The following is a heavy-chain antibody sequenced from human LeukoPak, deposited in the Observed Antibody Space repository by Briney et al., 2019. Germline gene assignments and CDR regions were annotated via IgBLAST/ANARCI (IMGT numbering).Heavy chain of an antibody. Sequence: KPSETLSLTCAVSGYSISSGYYWGWIRQPPGKGLEWIGSIYHSGSTYYNPSLKSRVTISVDTSKNQFSLKLSSVTAADTAVYYCARHSKQLWLLEYYYYMDVWGKGTTVTVSS. J-gene: IGHJ6*03. V-gene: IGHV4-38-2*01. D-gene: IGHD5-18*01. CDR2: IYHSGST. CDR1: GYSISSGYY. CDR3: ARHSKQLWLLEYYYYMDV.